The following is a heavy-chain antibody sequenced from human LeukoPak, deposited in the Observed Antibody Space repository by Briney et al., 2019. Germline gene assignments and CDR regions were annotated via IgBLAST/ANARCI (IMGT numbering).Heavy chain of an antibody. CDR1: GGSISSYY. D-gene: IGHD6-19*01. CDR3: ARVSRGDSVAGVY. J-gene: IGHJ4*02. Sequence: SETLSLTCTVSGGSISSYYWSWIRQPPGKGLQWIGYIYYSGSTNYNPSLNSRVTISIDTSKNQFSLKLSSVTAADTAVYYCARVSRGDSVAGVYWGQGTLVTVSS. V-gene: IGHV4-59*01. CDR2: IYYSGST.